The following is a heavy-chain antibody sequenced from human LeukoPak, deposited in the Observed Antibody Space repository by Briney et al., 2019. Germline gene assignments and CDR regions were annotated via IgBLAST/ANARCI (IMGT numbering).Heavy chain of an antibody. D-gene: IGHD2-8*01. J-gene: IGHJ4*02. Sequence: GGSLRLSCAASGFTFSSYALSWVRQAPGKGLEWVAAIRGSGGGAYYADSVRGRVTISRDNSRNTLSLQMNSLKAEDTAIYYCAKDVQFHYDTTNYFFYDCWGQGTLVTVSS. CDR3: AKDVQFHYDTTNYFFYDC. V-gene: IGHV3-23*01. CDR2: IRGSGGGA. CDR1: GFTFSSYA.